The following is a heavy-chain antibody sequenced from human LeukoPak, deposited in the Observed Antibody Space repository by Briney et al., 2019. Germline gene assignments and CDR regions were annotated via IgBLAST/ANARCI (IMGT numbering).Heavy chain of an antibody. CDR2: IRYDGSNK. CDR1: GFTFSSYG. Sequence: PGGSLRLSCAASGFTFSSYGMHWVRQAPGKGLEWVAFIRYDGSNKYYADSVKGRFTISRDNSKNTLYLQMNSLRAEDTAVYYCARDGCSGGSCYIHYYYMDVWGKGTTVTVSS. CDR3: ARDGCSGGSCYIHYYYMDV. J-gene: IGHJ6*03. D-gene: IGHD2-15*01. V-gene: IGHV3-30*02.